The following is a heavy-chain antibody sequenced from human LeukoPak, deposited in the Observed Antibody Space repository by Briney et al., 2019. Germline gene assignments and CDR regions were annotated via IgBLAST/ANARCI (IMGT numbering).Heavy chain of an antibody. D-gene: IGHD2-15*01. CDR3: ARGLAANGGAFDI. CDR2: IRVGSTTI. V-gene: IGHV3-48*02. Sequence: GGSLRLSCAASGFTFSSYDMNCVRQAPGKGLEWVSYIRVGSTTIYYADSVKGRFTNSRDNAGNSLYLQMNSLRDEDTAVYYCARGLAANGGAFDIWGRRTMVTFSS. J-gene: IGHJ3*02. CDR1: GFTFSSYD.